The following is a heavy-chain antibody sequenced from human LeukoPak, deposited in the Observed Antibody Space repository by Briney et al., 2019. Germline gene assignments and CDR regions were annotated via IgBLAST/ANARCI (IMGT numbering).Heavy chain of an antibody. J-gene: IGHJ4*02. CDR3: ARDYGDYTMYFDY. V-gene: IGHV4-34*01. CDR2: INHSGST. CDR1: GGSFSGYY. D-gene: IGHD4-17*01. Sequence: SETLSLTCAVYGGSFSGYYWSWIPQPPGKGLEWFGEINHSGSTNYNPSLKSRVTISVDTSKNQFSLKLSSVTAADTAVYYCARDYGDYTMYFDYWGQGTLVTVSS.